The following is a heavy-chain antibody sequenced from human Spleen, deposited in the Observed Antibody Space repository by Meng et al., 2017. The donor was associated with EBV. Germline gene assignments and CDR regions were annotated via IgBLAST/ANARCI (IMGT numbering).Heavy chain of an antibody. CDR3: ARVPQYYDSDWVW. V-gene: IGHV4-30-4*01. Sequence: QVQLKKSGPVQVKPSQTLSFTCAVSGDSMSSGGYYWSWIRQPPGKGLEWIGYIYYSGSTYYNPSLKSRVTISVDTSKNQFSLDLTSVTAADTAVYYCARVPQYYDSDWVWWGQGTLVTVFS. CDR2: IYYSGST. CDR1: GDSMSSGGYY. D-gene: IGHD3-22*01. J-gene: IGHJ4*02.